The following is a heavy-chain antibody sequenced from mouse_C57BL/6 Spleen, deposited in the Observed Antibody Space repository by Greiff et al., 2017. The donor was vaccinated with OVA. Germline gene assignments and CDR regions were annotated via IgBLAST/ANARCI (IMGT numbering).Heavy chain of an antibody. CDR2: ISDGGSYT. Sequence: EVKLVESGGGLVKPGGSLKLSCAASGFTFSSYAMSWVRQTPEKRLEWVATISDGGSYTYYPDNVKGRYTISRDNAKNNLYLQMSHLKSEDTAMYYCARLAQDYWGKGTTLTVSS. J-gene: IGHJ2*01. V-gene: IGHV5-4*03. CDR3: ARLAQDY. CDR1: GFTFSSYA. D-gene: IGHD6-1*01.